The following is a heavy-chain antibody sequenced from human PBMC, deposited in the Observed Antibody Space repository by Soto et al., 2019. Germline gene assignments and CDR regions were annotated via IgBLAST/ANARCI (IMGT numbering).Heavy chain of an antibody. V-gene: IGHV3-30*18. CDR1: GFTFSSYG. CDR3: AKPSGVLYFDY. D-gene: IGHD2-8*01. CDR2: ISYDGSNK. Sequence: QVQLVESGGGVVQPGRSLRLSCAASGFTFSSYGMHWVRQAPGKGLEWVAVISYDGSNKYYADSVKGRFTISRDNSKNTLYLQMNSLRAEDTAVYYCAKPSGVLYFDYWGQGTLVTVSS. J-gene: IGHJ4*02.